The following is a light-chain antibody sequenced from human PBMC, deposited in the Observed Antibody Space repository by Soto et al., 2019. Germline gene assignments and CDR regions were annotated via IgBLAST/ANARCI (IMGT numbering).Light chain of an antibody. CDR3: QQYGSSPPIT. Sequence: EIVMTQSPATLSVSPGERAALSCRAGQSVRSNLAWYQQKPGQAPRLLIYGASTRATGIPARFSGSGSGTDFTLTINRLEPEDFAVYYCQQYGSSPPITFGQGTRLEIK. V-gene: IGKV3-15*01. CDR2: GAS. CDR1: QSVRSN. J-gene: IGKJ5*01.